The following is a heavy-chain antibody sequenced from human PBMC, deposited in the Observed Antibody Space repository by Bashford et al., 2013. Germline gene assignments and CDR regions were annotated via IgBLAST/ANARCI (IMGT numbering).Heavy chain of an antibody. CDR2: IYPDDSDT. J-gene: IGHJ4*02. Sequence: WVRQMPGKGLEWMGIIYPDDSDTRYSPSFQGQVTISADKSATSAYLQWDSLKASDTAMYFCARHDGGQSPDYWGQGTLVTVSS. D-gene: IGHD4-23*01. V-gene: IGHV5-51*01. CDR3: ARHDGGQSPDY.